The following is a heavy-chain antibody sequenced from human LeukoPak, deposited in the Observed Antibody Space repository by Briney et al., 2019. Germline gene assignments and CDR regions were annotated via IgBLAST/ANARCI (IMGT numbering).Heavy chain of an antibody. Sequence: GGSLRLSCAASGFTFSNAWMSWVRQAPGKGLEWVGRIKSKTDGGTTDYAAPVKGRFTISRDDSKSTLYLQMNSLKTEDTAVYYCTTSKTMVRGVIDYWGQGTLVTVSS. J-gene: IGHJ4*02. D-gene: IGHD3-10*01. CDR2: IKSKTDGGTT. CDR1: GFTFSNAW. V-gene: IGHV3-15*01. CDR3: TTSKTMVRGVIDY.